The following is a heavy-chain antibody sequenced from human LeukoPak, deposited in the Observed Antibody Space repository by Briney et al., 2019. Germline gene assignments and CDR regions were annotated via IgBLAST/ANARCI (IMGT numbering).Heavy chain of an antibody. D-gene: IGHD3-22*01. V-gene: IGHV3-21*01. Sequence: GGSLRLSCAASGFTFSTYNMNWVRQAPGKGLEWVSSISGSSSYIYYADSVKGRFSISRDNAKNSLYLQMNSLRAEDTAVYYCAREAMIVVALLDSNWFDPWGQGTLVAVSS. J-gene: IGHJ5*02. CDR3: AREAMIVVALLDSNWFDP. CDR1: GFTFSTYN. CDR2: ISGSSSYI.